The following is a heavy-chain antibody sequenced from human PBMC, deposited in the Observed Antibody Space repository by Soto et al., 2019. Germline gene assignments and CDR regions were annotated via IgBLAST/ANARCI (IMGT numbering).Heavy chain of an antibody. CDR3: ARHSRAAMEPFYYYYGMDV. Sequence: GASVKVSCKASGYTFTSYGISWVRQAPGQGLEWMGWISAYNGNTNYAQKLQGRVTMTTDTSTSTAYMELRSLRSDDTAVYYCARHSRAAMEPFYYYYGMDVWGQGTTVTVSS. CDR2: ISAYNGNT. CDR1: GYTFTSYG. J-gene: IGHJ6*02. V-gene: IGHV1-18*01. D-gene: IGHD5-18*01.